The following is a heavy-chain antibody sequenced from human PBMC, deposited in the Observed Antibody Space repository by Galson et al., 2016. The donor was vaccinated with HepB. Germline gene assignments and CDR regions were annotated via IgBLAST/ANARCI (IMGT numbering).Heavy chain of an antibody. Sequence: SLRLSCAASGFRFSGHGMHWVRQAPGKGLEWVGIISYHGIDKYIADSVKGRFSISRDNSKNTLYFQMNSLRADDTAVYYCARVDFWSGYYTGWFDPWGQGISVTVSS. D-gene: IGHD3-3*01. CDR1: GFRFSGHG. V-gene: IGHV3-30*03. CDR2: ISYHGIDK. CDR3: ARVDFWSGYYTGWFDP. J-gene: IGHJ5*02.